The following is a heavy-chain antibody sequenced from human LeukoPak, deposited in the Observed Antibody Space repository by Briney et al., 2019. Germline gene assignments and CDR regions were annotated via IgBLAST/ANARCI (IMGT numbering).Heavy chain of an antibody. CDR3: ARDPDCSSTSCPYYD. CDR2: ISSSGSTI. J-gene: IGHJ4*02. CDR1: GFTFSDYY. V-gene: IGHV3-11*01. Sequence: GGSLRLSCAASGFTFSDYYMSWIRQAPGKGLEWVSYISSSGSTIYYADSVKGRFTISRDNAKNSLYLQMNSLRAEDTAVYYCARDPDCSSTSCPYYDWGQGTLVTVSS. D-gene: IGHD2-2*01.